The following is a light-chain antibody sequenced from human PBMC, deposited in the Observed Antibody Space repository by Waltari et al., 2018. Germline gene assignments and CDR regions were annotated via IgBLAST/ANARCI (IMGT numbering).Light chain of an antibody. Sequence: ETIMTQSPATLSVSPGATAHLSCRASKSVGNNIAWFQQTPGQAPRLLIYVTSSRSTNIPGRFSGAGSGTDFTLTISGLQSEDFAVYYCQQYNEWPYTFGQGT. J-gene: IGKJ2*01. CDR3: QQYNEWPYT. CDR2: VTS. CDR1: KSVGNN. V-gene: IGKV3-15*01.